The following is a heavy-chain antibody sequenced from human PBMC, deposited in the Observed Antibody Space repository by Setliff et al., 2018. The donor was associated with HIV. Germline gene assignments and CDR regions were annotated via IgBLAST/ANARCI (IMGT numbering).Heavy chain of an antibody. CDR3: ARATWLVHPFPLYYSDY. D-gene: IGHD6-19*01. CDR2: LHLSGDT. J-gene: IGHJ4*02. Sequence: PSETLSLTCTVSGDSINSGTYYWSWIRQPAGKGLEWIGRLHLSGDTNYNPSLKSRVTMSIDTSKNQFSLKSSSVTAADTAVYYCARATWLVHPFPLYYSDYWGQGTLVTVSS. CDR1: GDSINSGTYY. V-gene: IGHV4-61*02.